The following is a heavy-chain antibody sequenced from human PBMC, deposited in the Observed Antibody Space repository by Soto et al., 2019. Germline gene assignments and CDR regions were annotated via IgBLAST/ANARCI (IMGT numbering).Heavy chain of an antibody. Sequence: EVQLVESGGGLVKPGGSLRLSCETAGFTLSSHSMNWVRQAPGKGLEWVSSISSTSSFIYYADSVKGRFTISRDNAKELLTLEMNRLRVEDTAVYYCARGDCGSGVNVLDKWGQGTLVTVSS. D-gene: IGHD3-10*01. CDR2: ISSTSSFI. J-gene: IGHJ4*02. V-gene: IGHV3-21*01. CDR1: GFTLSSHS. CDR3: ARGDCGSGVNVLDK.